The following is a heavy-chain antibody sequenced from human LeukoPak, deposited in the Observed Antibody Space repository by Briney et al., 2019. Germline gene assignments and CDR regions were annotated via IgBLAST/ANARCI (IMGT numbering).Heavy chain of an antibody. D-gene: IGHD3-22*01. V-gene: IGHV1-2*06. Sequence: ASVKVSCKASGYTFIGYYIHWVRQAPGQGLEWMGRINPNSGGTNYAQRFQGRVTMTRDTSISTAYMELSRLRSDDPAVYYCARGLDTYYFDSSGYYHGDYWGQGTLVTVSS. CDR2: INPNSGGT. J-gene: IGHJ4*02. CDR1: GYTFIGYY. CDR3: ARGLDTYYFDSSGYYHGDY.